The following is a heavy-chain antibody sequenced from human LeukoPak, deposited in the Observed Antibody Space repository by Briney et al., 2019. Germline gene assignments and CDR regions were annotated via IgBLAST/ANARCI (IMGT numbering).Heavy chain of an antibody. J-gene: IGHJ4*02. CDR1: GFTFSSYA. D-gene: IGHD5-18*01. CDR3: ARGRYSYGYIFDY. CDR2: ISGSGGST. V-gene: IGHV3-23*01. Sequence: GGSLRLSCAASGFTFSSYAMSWVRQAPGKGLRWVSAISGSGGSTYYADSVKGRFTISRDNSKNSLYLQMNSLRAEDTAVYYCARGRYSYGYIFDYWGQGTLVTVSS.